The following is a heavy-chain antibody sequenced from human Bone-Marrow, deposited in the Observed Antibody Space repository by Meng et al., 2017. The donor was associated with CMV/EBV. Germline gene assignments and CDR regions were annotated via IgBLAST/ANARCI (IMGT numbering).Heavy chain of an antibody. CDR3: ARDYLVVVPAAIHSVYYYYYYGMDV. V-gene: IGHV3-23*01. Sequence: GESLKISCAASGFTFSSYAMSCVRQAPGKGLEWVSAISGSGGSTYYADSVKGRFTISRDNSKNTLYLQMNSPRAEDTAVYYCARDYLVVVPAAIHSVYYYYYYGMDVWGQGTTVTVSS. CDR2: ISGSGGST. D-gene: IGHD2-2*01. J-gene: IGHJ6*02. CDR1: GFTFSSYA.